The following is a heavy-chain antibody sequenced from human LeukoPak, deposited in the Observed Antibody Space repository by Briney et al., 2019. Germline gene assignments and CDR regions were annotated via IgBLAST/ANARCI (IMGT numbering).Heavy chain of an antibody. J-gene: IGHJ3*02. CDR2: INTDGGTA. D-gene: IGHD1-26*01. V-gene: IGHV3-74*01. CDR1: GFTFSSFW. Sequence: PGGSLRLSCAASGFTFSSFWMHWVRQAPGEGLVWVSHINTDGGTANYADSVQGRFTISRDNAKNTLYLQMNSLRAEDTAVYYCAKPLVSVGAAFDIWGQGSMVTVSS. CDR3: AKPLVSVGAAFDI.